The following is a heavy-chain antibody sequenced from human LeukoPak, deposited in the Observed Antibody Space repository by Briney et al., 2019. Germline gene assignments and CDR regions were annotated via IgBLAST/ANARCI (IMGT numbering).Heavy chain of an antibody. CDR2: IYYSGRT. CDR1: GGSISSSSYY. Sequence: PSETLSLTCTVSGGSISSSSYYWGWIRHPPGKGLEWVGRIYYSGRTYYNPSLKSRVTISVDTSKNQFSLKLSSVTAADTAVYYCARDSKAAAGNINWFDPWGQGTLVTVSS. CDR3: ARDSKAAAGNINWFDP. D-gene: IGHD6-13*01. V-gene: IGHV4-39*07. J-gene: IGHJ5*02.